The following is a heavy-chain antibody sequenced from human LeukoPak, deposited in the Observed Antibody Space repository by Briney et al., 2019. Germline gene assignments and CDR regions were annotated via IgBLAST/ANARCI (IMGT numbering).Heavy chain of an antibody. CDR2: IIPIFGTA. V-gene: IGHV1-69*06. Sequence: ASVKVSCKASGGTFSSYAISWVRQAPGQGLEWMGGIIPIFGTANYAQKFQGRVTITADKSTSTAYMELSSLRSEDTAVYYCARGGRELLYYYYMDVWGKGTTVTVSS. CDR3: ARGGRELLYYYYMDV. D-gene: IGHD1-26*01. CDR1: GGTFSSYA. J-gene: IGHJ6*03.